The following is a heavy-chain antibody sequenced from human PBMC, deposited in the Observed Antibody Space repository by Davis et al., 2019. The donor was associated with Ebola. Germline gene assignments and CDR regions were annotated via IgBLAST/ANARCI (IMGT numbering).Heavy chain of an antibody. CDR3: AKDLGGGYDHSYYKYYGMDV. Sequence: GGSLRLSCAASGVALSGFWMNWVRQAPGKGLEWVAVISYDGTNKYYGESVKGRFTISRDNSKNTLNLQMNSLRAEDTAVYYCAKDLGGGYDHSYYKYYGMDVWGKGTTVTVSS. CDR1: GVALSGFW. D-gene: IGHD5-12*01. CDR2: ISYDGTNK. J-gene: IGHJ6*04. V-gene: IGHV3-30*18.